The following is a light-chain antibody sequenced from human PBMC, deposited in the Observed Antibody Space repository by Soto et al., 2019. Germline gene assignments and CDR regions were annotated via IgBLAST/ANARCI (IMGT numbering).Light chain of an antibody. CDR1: QSISSW. Sequence: DIQMTQSPSTLSASVGDRVTITCRASQSISSWLAWYQQKPGKAPKLLIYKASSLESGVPSRFSGSGSGTEFTLTISSLQPVDFATYYCQQYNSYSRKTFGQGTKVEIK. CDR3: QQYNSYSRKT. J-gene: IGKJ1*01. V-gene: IGKV1-5*03. CDR2: KAS.